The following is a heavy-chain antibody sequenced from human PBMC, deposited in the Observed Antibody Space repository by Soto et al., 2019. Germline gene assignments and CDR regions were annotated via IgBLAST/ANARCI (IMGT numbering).Heavy chain of an antibody. CDR2: IYYSGST. Sequence: SETLSLTCTVSGGSISSYYWSWIRQPPGKGLEWIGYIYYSGSTNYNPSLKSRVTISVDTSKNQFSLKLSSVTAADTAVYYCARVLGRRPPFGVVIPIDYWGQGTLVTVSS. CDR1: GGSISSYY. J-gene: IGHJ4*02. V-gene: IGHV4-59*01. D-gene: IGHD3-3*01. CDR3: ARVLGRRPPFGVVIPIDY.